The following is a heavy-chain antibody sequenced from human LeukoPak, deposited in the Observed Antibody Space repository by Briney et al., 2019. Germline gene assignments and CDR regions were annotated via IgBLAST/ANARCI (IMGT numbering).Heavy chain of an antibody. CDR1: GFTFSSYE. D-gene: IGHD3-22*01. CDR3: ARDGDTSGYSD. CDR2: ISSSGSTI. V-gene: IGHV3-48*03. J-gene: IGHJ4*02. Sequence: AGGSLRLSCAASGFTFSSYEMNWVRQAPGKGLEWVSYISSSGSTIYYADSVKGRFTISRDNAKNSLYLQMNSLRAEDTAVYYCARDGDTSGYSDWGQGSLVTVSS.